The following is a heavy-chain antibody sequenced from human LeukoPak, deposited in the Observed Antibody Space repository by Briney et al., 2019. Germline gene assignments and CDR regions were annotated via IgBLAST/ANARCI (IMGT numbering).Heavy chain of an antibody. Sequence: GGPLRLSCAASGFTFSDYYMSWMRQAPGKGLEGVSYISSSGSTIYYADPVKGRFTISRDNAKNALYHRMDRRRAEDTAVYYCARLPVRRLAAAAPVDYWGEGTLVTVSS. CDR3: ARLPVRRLAAAAPVDY. CDR1: GFTFSDYY. CDR2: ISSSGSTI. D-gene: IGHD6-13*01. V-gene: IGHV3-11*01. J-gene: IGHJ4*02.